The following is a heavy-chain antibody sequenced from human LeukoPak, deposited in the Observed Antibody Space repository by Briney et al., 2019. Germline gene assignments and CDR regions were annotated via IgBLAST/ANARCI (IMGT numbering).Heavy chain of an antibody. V-gene: IGHV1-3*01. J-gene: IGHJ6*02. CDR1: GYTFTSYA. CDR2: INAGNGNT. D-gene: IGHD2-2*02. CDR3: ASPNITYCSSTSCYKYYYYYGMDV. Sequence: ASVKVSCKASGYTFTSYAMHWVRQAPGQRLEWMGWINAGNGNTKYSQKFQGRATITRDTSASTAYMELSSLRSEDTAVYYCASPNITYCSSTSCYKYYYYYGMDVWGQGTTVTVSS.